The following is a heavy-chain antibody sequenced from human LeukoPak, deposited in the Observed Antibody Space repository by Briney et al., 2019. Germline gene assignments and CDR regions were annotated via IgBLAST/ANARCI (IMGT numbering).Heavy chain of an antibody. V-gene: IGHV3-23*01. CDR2: INDSGGST. J-gene: IGHJ1*01. Sequence: GGSLRLSCAASGFTFSSYAMSWVRQLPGKGLEWLSYINDSGGSTYYADSVKGRFAISRDNSKNSLYLQMNSLRVEDTAVYYCAKSRSSWAEYFQHWGQGTLVTVSS. CDR1: GFTFSSYA. D-gene: IGHD6-13*01. CDR3: AKSRSSWAEYFQH.